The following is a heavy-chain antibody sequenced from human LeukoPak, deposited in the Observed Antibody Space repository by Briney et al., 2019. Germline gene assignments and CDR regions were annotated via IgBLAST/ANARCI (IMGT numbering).Heavy chain of an antibody. V-gene: IGHV4-59*01. D-gene: IGHD3-3*01. CDR2: TYYSGNP. Sequence: SETLSLTCTVSGGSISNYYWYWMRQPPGKGLEWIAYTYYSGNPNYNPSLKSRVTISVDTSKNQFSLILSPVTAADTAVYYCARDGFFGVVITYYYMDVWGKGTTVTVSS. J-gene: IGHJ6*03. CDR1: GGSISNYY. CDR3: ARDGFFGVVITYYYMDV.